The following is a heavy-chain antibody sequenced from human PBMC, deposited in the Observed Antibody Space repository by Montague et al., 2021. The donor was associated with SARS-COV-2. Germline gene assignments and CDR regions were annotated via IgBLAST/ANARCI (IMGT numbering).Heavy chain of an antibody. Sequence: TLPLTCSVSSGSINSGGFYWSWIRQPPGKGLEWIGYIYYSGSTCYNPSLESRLTISVDTSKNQFSLNLSSVTAADTAVYYCARSVRGYCNDDSCLARYYYGLDVWGQGTTVTVSS. CDR3: ARSVRGYCNDDSCLARYYYGLDV. CDR2: IYYSGST. V-gene: IGHV4-31*03. CDR1: SGSINSGGFY. J-gene: IGHJ6*02. D-gene: IGHD2-15*01.